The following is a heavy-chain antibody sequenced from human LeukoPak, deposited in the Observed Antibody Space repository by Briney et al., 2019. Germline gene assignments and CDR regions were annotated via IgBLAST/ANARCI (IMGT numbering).Heavy chain of an antibody. CDR1: GYSFTSYW. D-gene: IGHD2-15*01. Sequence: GESLKISCKGSGYSFTSYWIGWVRQMPGKGLEWMGIIYPGDSDTRYSPSFQGQVTISADKSISTAYLQWSSLKASDTAMYYCARHSMRSSGGSYLFDYWGQGTPVTVSS. CDR2: IYPGDSDT. J-gene: IGHJ4*02. V-gene: IGHV5-51*01. CDR3: ARHSMRSSGGSYLFDY.